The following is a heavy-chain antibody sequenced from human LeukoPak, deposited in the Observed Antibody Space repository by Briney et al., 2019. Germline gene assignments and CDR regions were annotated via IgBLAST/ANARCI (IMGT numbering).Heavy chain of an antibody. CDR3: ARDLGGYSYGHFDY. CDR1: GGSISSYY. V-gene: IGHV4-59*01. CDR2: IYYSGST. D-gene: IGHD5-18*01. Sequence: PSETLSLTCTVSGGSISSYYWSWIRQPPGKGLEWIGYIYYSGSTNYNPSLKSRVTISVDTSKNQFSLKLSSVTAADTAVYYCARDLGGYSYGHFDYWGQGTLVTVSS. J-gene: IGHJ4*02.